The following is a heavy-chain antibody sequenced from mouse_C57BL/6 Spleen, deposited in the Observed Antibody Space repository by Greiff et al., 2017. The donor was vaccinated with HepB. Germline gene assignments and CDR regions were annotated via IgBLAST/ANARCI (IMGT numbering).Heavy chain of an antibody. Sequence: QVQLQQPGAELVMPGASVKLSCKASGYTFTSYWMHWVKQRPGQGLEWIGEIDPSDSYTNYNQKFKGKSTLTVDKSSSTAYMQLSSLTSEDSAVYYCARSRMTWAMDYWGQGTSVTVSS. J-gene: IGHJ4*01. CDR2: IDPSDSYT. V-gene: IGHV1-69*01. CDR3: ARSRMTWAMDY. CDR1: GYTFTSYW.